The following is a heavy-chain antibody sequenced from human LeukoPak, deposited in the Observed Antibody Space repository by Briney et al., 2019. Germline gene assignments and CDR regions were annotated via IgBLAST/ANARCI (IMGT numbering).Heavy chain of an antibody. CDR1: GGSISSYY. CDR3: ARESGGDSSGTFDY. D-gene: IGHD3-22*01. CDR2: IYYSGST. J-gene: IGHJ4*02. Sequence: RTSETLSLTCTVSGGSISSYYWSWIRQPPGKGLEWIGYIYYSGSTNYNPSLKSRVTISVDTSKNQFSLKLSSVTAADTAVYYCARESGGDSSGTFDYWGQRTLVTVSS. V-gene: IGHV4-59*01.